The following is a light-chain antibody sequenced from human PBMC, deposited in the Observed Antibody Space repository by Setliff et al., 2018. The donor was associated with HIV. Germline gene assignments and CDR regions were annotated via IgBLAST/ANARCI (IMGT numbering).Light chain of an antibody. J-gene: IGLJ2*01. CDR2: EVT. Sequence: QSVLTQPPSASGSPGQSVTISCTGTSSDVGGYNYVSWYQHHPGKAPTLIIYEVTKRRSGVPDRFSGSKSGNTASLTVSGLQAEDEADYYCSSYAGSNNLGVFGGGTKGTVL. CDR1: SSDVGGYNY. V-gene: IGLV2-8*01. CDR3: SSYAGSNNLGV.